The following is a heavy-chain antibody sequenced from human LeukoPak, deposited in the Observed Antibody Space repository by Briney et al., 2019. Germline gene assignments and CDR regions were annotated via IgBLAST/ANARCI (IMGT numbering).Heavy chain of an antibody. Sequence: SETLSLTCAFYGGSFTGYSWSWIRQSPGKGLEWIGLVNHGGSTNYNPSLKSQVTISIDTSMNQFSLNLTSVSAADTAVYYCARGRSNYGPWGPGTLVTVSS. D-gene: IGHD4-17*01. CDR2: VNHGGST. CDR3: ARGRSNYGP. CDR1: GGSFTGYS. J-gene: IGHJ5*02. V-gene: IGHV4-34*01.